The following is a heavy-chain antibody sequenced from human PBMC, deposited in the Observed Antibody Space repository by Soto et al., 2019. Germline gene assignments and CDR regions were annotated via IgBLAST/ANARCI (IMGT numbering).Heavy chain of an antibody. J-gene: IGHJ4*02. D-gene: IGHD4-17*01. CDR3: AKAATVVTLYYFDY. CDR2: ITDSGGST. V-gene: IGHV3-23*01. Sequence: EVQLLESGGGLVQPGGSLRLSCAASGFTFNNYGRSWVRQAPGKGLEWVSAITDSGGSTYYADSVKGRFTISRDNSKNTVYLQMNSLRAEDTAVYYCAKAATVVTLYYFDYWGQGTLVTVSS. CDR1: GFTFNNYG.